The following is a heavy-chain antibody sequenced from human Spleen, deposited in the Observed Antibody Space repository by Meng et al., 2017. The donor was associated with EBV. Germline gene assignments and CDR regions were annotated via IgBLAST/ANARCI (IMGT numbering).Heavy chain of an antibody. D-gene: IGHD6-19*01. V-gene: IGHV4-34*01. CDR1: GGSSSGSD. J-gene: IGHJ4*01. CDR3: ATWSNNGWYYGY. CDR2: INLGGNT. Sequence: GDLRAGGAGLLKSSETLSLTCAVYGGSSSGSDWSWIRQPPGKGLEWIGEINLGGNTNYNPSLKSRVSISVDTSKNHFSLKVDSVTAADTAVYYCATWSNNGWYYGYWGQGTLVTVSS.